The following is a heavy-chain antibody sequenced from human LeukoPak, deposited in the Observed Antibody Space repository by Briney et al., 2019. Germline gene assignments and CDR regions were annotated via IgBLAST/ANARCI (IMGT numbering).Heavy chain of an antibody. CDR3: ASRYSSSSWLSYYYYYGMDV. Sequence: ASVKVSCKASGYTFTSYDINWVRQATGQGLEWMGWMNPNSGNTGYAQKFQGRVTMTRNTSISTAYMELSSLRSEDTAVYYCASRYSSSSWLSYYYYYGMDVWGQGTTVTVSS. CDR1: GYTFTSYD. D-gene: IGHD6-6*01. V-gene: IGHV1-8*01. J-gene: IGHJ6*02. CDR2: MNPNSGNT.